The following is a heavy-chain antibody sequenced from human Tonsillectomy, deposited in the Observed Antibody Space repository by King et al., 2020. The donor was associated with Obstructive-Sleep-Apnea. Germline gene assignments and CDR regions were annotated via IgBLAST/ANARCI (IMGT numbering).Heavy chain of an antibody. Sequence: QLVQSGAEVKKPGASVKVSCKVSGYTLTELSMHWVRQAPGKGLEWMGGFDPEDGETIYAQKFQGRVTMTEDTSTDTAYMELSSLGSEDTAVYYCATIGYCSSTSCPTSGGYYYGMDVWGQGTTVTVSS. V-gene: IGHV1-24*01. J-gene: IGHJ6*02. CDR2: FDPEDGET. CDR1: GYTLTELS. D-gene: IGHD2-2*01. CDR3: ATIGYCSSTSCPTSGGYYYGMDV.